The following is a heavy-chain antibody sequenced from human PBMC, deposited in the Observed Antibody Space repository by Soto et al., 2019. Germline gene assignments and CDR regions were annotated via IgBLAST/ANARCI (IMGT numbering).Heavy chain of an antibody. J-gene: IGHJ5*02. V-gene: IGHV1-2*04. CDR1: GYTFTGYY. D-gene: IGHD2-15*01. CDR3: ARDRGTRGSGGRCDALDNWFDP. CDR2: INPNSGGT. Sequence: QVQLVQSGAEVKKPGASVKVSCKASGYTFTGYYMHWVRQAPGQGLEWMGWINPNSGGTNYAQKFQGWVTTTRDTSISTAYRELGMLGSDDTAVYYCARDRGTRGSGGRCDALDNWFDPGGQGTRVTVSA.